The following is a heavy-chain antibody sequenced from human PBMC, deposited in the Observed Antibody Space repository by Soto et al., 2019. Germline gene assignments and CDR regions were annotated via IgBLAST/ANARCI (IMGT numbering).Heavy chain of an antibody. V-gene: IGHV4-34*01. Sequence: QVQLQQWGAGLLKPSETLSLTCAVYGGSFSGYYWSWIRQSPGKGLEWIGEITYGGSTNYNPSLESRITISVDTAKNQFSLKVPSVTAADTGVYYCARGGYGGNSGLGHLDYWGQGTLVTVSS. CDR2: ITYGGST. CDR3: ARGGYGGNSGLGHLDY. CDR1: GGSFSGYY. D-gene: IGHD2-21*02. J-gene: IGHJ4*02.